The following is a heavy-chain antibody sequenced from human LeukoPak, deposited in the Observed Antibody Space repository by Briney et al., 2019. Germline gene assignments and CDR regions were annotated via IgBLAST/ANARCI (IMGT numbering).Heavy chain of an antibody. Sequence: GGSLRLSCAASGFSVSSNYMSWVRQAPGKGLEWVSVIYTGGSTYYADSVKGRFTLSRDNSKNTLSLQMNSLRAEGTAVYYCASLEYSGSYRFDPWGQGTLVTVSS. CDR3: ASLEYSGSYRFDP. CDR1: GFSVSSNY. D-gene: IGHD1-26*01. CDR2: IYTGGST. J-gene: IGHJ5*02. V-gene: IGHV3-53*05.